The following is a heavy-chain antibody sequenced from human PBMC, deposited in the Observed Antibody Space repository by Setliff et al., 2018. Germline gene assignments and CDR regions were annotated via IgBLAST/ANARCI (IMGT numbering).Heavy chain of an antibody. CDR3: ARDQGSYGYRAFDF. D-gene: IGHD5-18*01. V-gene: IGHV3-33*08. CDR2: IWDDGGNK. Sequence: PGGSLRLSCAASGFTFSTYRIHWVRQAPGKGLEWVAVIWDDGGNKYHADSVKGRFTFSRDNAKNSLYLQMNSLIAEDTAVYYCARDQGSYGYRAFDFWGQGTLVTVSS. CDR1: GFTFSTYR. J-gene: IGHJ4*02.